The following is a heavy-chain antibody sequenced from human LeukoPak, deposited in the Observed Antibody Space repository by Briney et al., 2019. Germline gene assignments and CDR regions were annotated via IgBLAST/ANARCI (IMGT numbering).Heavy chain of an antibody. V-gene: IGHV4-59*08. Sequence: SETLSLTCTVSGGSISSYYWSWIRQPPGKGLEWIGYIYYSGSTNYNPSLKSRVTISVDTSKNQFSLKLSSVTAADTAMYYCARQPLTARTFAFWGQGTLVTVSS. CDR2: IYYSGST. CDR3: ARQPLTARTFAF. D-gene: IGHD6-6*01. J-gene: IGHJ4*02. CDR1: GGSISSYY.